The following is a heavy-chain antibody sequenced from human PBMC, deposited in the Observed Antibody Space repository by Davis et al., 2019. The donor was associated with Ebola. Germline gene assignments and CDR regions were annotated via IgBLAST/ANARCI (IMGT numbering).Heavy chain of an antibody. D-gene: IGHD2-2*01. CDR2: IYTGEST. Sequence: PGGSLRLSCAASGFTVSSNYMTWVRQAPGKGLEWVSIIYTGESTHHAVSVRGRFTISRDNSRNTVFLQMNSLKADDTAVYFCARVKQWVVEEWDNNYYHYGLDVWGQGTTVTVSS. V-gene: IGHV3-53*01. CDR3: ARVKQWVVEEWDNNYYHYGLDV. J-gene: IGHJ6*02. CDR1: GFTVSSNY.